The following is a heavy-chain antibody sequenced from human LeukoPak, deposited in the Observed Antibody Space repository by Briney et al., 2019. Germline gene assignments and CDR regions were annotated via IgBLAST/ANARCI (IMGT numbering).Heavy chain of an antibody. V-gene: IGHV4-34*09. D-gene: IGHD2-15*01. J-gene: IGHJ5*02. CDR2: IYYSGST. CDR1: GGSFSGYY. Sequence: SETLSLTCAVYGGSFSGYYWSWIRQPPGKGLEWIGYIYYSGSTYYNPSLKSRVTMSVDTSKNQFSLMLTSVTAADTAVYYCARDPGGWQRWFDPWGQGTLVTVSS. CDR3: ARDPGGWQRWFDP.